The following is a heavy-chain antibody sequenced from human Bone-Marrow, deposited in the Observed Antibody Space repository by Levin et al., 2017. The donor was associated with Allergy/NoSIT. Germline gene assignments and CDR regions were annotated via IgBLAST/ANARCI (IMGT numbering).Heavy chain of an antibody. CDR2: ISYDGKNI. CDR1: GFTLRVYG. CDR3: AKQRSTSWKVFDY. Sequence: GGSLRLSCAASGFTLRVYGVHWVRQAPGKGLEWMAFISYDGKNIYYADSVRGRFTISRDTSNNTLYLQMNSLRTEDTAVYYCAKQRSTSWKVFDYWGQGTLVTVSS. V-gene: IGHV3-30*18. D-gene: IGHD6-13*01. J-gene: IGHJ4*02.